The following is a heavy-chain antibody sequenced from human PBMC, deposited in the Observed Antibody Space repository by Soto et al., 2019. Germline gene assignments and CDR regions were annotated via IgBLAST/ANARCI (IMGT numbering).Heavy chain of an antibody. D-gene: IGHD2-15*01. CDR1: GGSFSGYY. J-gene: IGHJ5*02. V-gene: IGHV4-34*01. Sequence: SETLSLTCAVYGGSFSGYYWIWIRQPPGKGLERIGEINHSGSTNYNPSLKSRVTISVDTSKNQFSLKLSSVTAADTAVYYCARALAEGYCSGGSCYQPNNWFDPWGQGTLVTVSS. CDR3: ARALAEGYCSGGSCYQPNNWFDP. CDR2: INHSGST.